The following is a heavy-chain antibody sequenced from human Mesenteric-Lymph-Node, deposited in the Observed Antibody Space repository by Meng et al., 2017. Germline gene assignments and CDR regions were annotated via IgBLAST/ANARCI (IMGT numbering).Heavy chain of an antibody. Sequence: GGSLRLSCAASGFTFTSYAMSWVRQAPGKGLEWVSSISSGAGSTIYYADSVKGRFTISRDNAKNSLYLQMNSLRAEDTAVYYCARGSVLLWFGELFAAFDIWGQGTMVTVSS. CDR3: ARGSVLLWFGELFAAFDI. D-gene: IGHD3-10*01. CDR2: ISSGAGSTI. V-gene: IGHV3-48*03. CDR1: GFTFTSYA. J-gene: IGHJ3*02.